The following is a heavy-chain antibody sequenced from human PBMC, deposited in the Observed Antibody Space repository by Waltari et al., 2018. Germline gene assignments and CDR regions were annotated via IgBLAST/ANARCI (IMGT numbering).Heavy chain of an antibody. J-gene: IGHJ4*02. CDR2: IKQDGSEK. Sequence: EVQLVESGGGLVQPGGSLRLSCVVSGFTFSNSWMDWVRQAPGKGLEWVANIKQDGSEKYYMDSVKGRFTISRDNAKNSLYLQMNSLRAEDTAVYYCARDPVLRYFDRGGQGTLVTVSS. V-gene: IGHV3-7*01. CDR3: ARDPVLRYFDR. D-gene: IGHD3-9*01. CDR1: GFTFSNSW.